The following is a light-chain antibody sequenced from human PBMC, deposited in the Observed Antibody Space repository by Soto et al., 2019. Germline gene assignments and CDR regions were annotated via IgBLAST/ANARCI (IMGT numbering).Light chain of an antibody. Sequence: VLTHSPATLYGSPPHRATVSCWASPSVSSSLAWYQQRPGQPPRLLIYGASSRYTGVPTRFSGSGSGTEFTLTITNLQSADFAVYYCQQYNHWPPWTFGQGTKVDIK. CDR2: GAS. V-gene: IGKV3D-15*01. CDR1: PSVSSS. CDR3: QQYNHWPPWT. J-gene: IGKJ1*01.